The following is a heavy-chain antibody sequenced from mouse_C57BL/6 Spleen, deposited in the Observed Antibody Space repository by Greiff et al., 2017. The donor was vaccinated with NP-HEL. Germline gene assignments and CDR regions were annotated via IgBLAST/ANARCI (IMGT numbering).Heavy chain of an antibody. D-gene: IGHD2-3*01. CDR1: GFTFTDYY. CDR3: ARSVYVGYYWYFDV. J-gene: IGHJ1*03. V-gene: IGHV7-3*01. Sequence: EVQLVESGGGLVQPGGSLSLSCAASGFTFTDYYMSWVRQPPGKALEWLGFIRNKANGYTTEYSASVKGRFTISRDNSQTIPYLQMNALRAEDSATYYCARSVYVGYYWYFDVWGTGTTVTVSS. CDR2: IRNKANGYTT.